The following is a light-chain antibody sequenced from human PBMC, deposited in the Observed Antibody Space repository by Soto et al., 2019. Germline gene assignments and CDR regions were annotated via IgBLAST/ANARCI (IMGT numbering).Light chain of an antibody. V-gene: IGKV3-15*01. CDR2: RAS. J-gene: IGKJ1*01. CDR3: LQYHNLWA. CDR1: QNICSN. Sequence: EIVMTQSPGTLSVSPGERATFSCRASQNICSNIAWYQQRPGQAPRLLIYRASTRATGVPARFSGSGSGTEFTLTISSLQSEDFAVYSCLQYHNLWAFGQGTKVDIK.